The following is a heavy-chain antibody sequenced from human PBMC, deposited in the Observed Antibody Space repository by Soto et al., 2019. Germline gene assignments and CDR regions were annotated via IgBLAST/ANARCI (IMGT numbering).Heavy chain of an antibody. CDR3: ALRKTGSYFDY. CDR2: IGASGAGT. Sequence: PGGSLRLSCAASGFNFNSYRVSWVRQAPGAGLEWVSGIGASGAGTYYADSVKGRFTISRDNSKNTLHLQMNSLRAEDTAVYYCALRKTGSYFDYWGQGTLVTVSS. D-gene: IGHD1-26*01. V-gene: IGHV3-23*01. J-gene: IGHJ4*02. CDR1: GFNFNSYR.